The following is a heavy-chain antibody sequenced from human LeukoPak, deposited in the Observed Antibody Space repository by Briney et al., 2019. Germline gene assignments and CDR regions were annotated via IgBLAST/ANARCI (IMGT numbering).Heavy chain of an antibody. CDR3: ARGTIFGVVISRGIFDY. V-gene: IGHV4-34*01. CDR1: GGSFSGYY. J-gene: IGHJ4*02. Sequence: SETLSLTCAVYGGSFSGYYWSWIRQPPGKGLEWIGEINHSGSTNYNPSLKSRVTMSVDTSKNQFSLKLSSVTAADTAVYYCARGTIFGVVISRGIFDYWGQGTLVTVSS. D-gene: IGHD3-3*01. CDR2: INHSGST.